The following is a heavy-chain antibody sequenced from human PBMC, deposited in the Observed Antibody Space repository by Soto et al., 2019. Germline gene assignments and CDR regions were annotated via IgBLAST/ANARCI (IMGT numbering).Heavy chain of an antibody. CDR2: INSDGSST. J-gene: IGHJ3*02. V-gene: IGHV3-74*01. D-gene: IGHD4-4*01. Sequence: EVQLVESGGDLVQPGGSLRLSCAASGFTFSTYWMHWVRQVPGKGLVWVSRINSDGSSTRYVDSVKGRFTISRDNAKNTMYLEMNSLRAEDTAVYYCVRLQSTTFGGGDDFAIWGQGTMFTVSS. CDR3: VRLQSTTFGGGDDFAI. CDR1: GFTFSTYW.